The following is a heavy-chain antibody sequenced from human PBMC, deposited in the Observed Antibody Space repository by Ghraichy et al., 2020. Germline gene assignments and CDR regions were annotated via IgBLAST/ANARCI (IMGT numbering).Heavy chain of an antibody. CDR3: AREYCSGRRCFFGTGGSHFDY. J-gene: IGHJ4*02. CDR2: INSGGSST. V-gene: IGHV3-74*01. Sequence: GESLNISCPASGFTFTNYWIHWVRQAPGKGLMWVSRINSGGSSTTYADSVTGRFTISRDNAKNTLYLQMNSLRAEDTAVYYCAREYCSGRRCFFGTGGSHFDYWGQGTLVTVSS. CDR1: GFTFTNYW. D-gene: IGHD2-15*01.